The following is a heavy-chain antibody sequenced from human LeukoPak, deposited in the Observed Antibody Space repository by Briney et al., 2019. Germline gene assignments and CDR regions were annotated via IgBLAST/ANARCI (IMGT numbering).Heavy chain of an antibody. V-gene: IGHV4-39*01. Sequence: SETLSLTCTVSGGCISSSSYYWGWIRPPPGKGLEWIGSIYYSGSTYYHPSLKSRVTISVDTSKNQFSLKLSSVPAADTAVYYCARPETSTNYYDSSGYDDAFDIWGQGTMVTVSS. CDR1: GGCISSSSYY. J-gene: IGHJ3*02. D-gene: IGHD3-22*01. CDR2: IYYSGST. CDR3: ARPETSTNYYDSSGYDDAFDI.